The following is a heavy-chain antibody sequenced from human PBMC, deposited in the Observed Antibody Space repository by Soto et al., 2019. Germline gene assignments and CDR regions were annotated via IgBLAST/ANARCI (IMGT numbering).Heavy chain of an antibody. CDR3: ATTSLSSSWYHYYYYTMDV. D-gene: IGHD6-13*01. Sequence: HVQLQESGPGLVKPSETLSLTCTVSGGSISSHFWSWVRQPAGKGLEWIGRIDTSGSTNYNPSLKSRVIMSLDTSKNQFSLKLSSVTAADTAVYHCATTSLSSSWYHYYYYTMDVWGQGTTVTVSS. CDR1: GGSISSHF. V-gene: IGHV4-4*07. CDR2: IDTSGST. J-gene: IGHJ6*02.